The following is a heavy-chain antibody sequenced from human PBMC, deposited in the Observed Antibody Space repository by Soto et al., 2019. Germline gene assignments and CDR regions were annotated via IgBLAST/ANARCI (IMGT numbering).Heavy chain of an antibody. CDR3: ASGRGDYAPPTPTYFDS. J-gene: IGHJ4*02. CDR2: IIPILGIA. V-gene: IGHV1-69*02. CDR1: GGTFSSYT. Sequence: QVQLVQSGAEVKKPGSSVKVSCKASGGTFSSYTISWVRQAPGQGLEWMGRIIPILGIANYAQKFQGRVTITADKSTSTAYMELSSLRSEDTAVYYCASGRGDYAPPTPTYFDSGGQGTLVTVSS. D-gene: IGHD4-17*01.